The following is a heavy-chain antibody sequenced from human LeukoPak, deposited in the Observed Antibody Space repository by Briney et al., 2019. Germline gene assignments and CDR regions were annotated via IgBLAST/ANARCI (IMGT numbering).Heavy chain of an antibody. CDR1: GGSITTGGYY. V-gene: IGHV4-31*03. D-gene: IGHD1-26*01. CDR3: AIRLLRRGHFDY. J-gene: IGHJ4*02. Sequence: SETLSLTCTVSGGSITTGGYYWSWIRQHPGKGLEWIGYIYYSGSTYYNPSLRSRVTISVDTSNNQFSLKLSSVTAADTAVYYCAIRLLRRGHFDYWGQGTLVAVSS. CDR2: IYYSGST.